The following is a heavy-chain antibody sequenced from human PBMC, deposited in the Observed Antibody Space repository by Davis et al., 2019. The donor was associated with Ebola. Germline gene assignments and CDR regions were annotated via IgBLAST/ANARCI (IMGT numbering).Heavy chain of an antibody. CDR1: GGSSSSYY. V-gene: IGHV4-59*01. J-gene: IGHJ6*02. Sequence: MPSETLSLTCTVSGGSSSSYYWSWIRQPPGKGLEWIGYIYYSGSTNYNPSLKSRVTISLDTSKNQISLKLTSVTAADTAVYFCARLAGSWYYYNLDVWGQGTTVTVSS. CDR3: ARLAGSWYYYNLDV. D-gene: IGHD6-13*01. CDR2: IYYSGST.